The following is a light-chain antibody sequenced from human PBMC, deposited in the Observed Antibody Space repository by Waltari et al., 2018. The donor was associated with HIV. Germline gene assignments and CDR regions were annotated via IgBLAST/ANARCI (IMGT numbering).Light chain of an antibody. J-gene: IGLJ2*01. CDR3: SSYANKNGFYVV. CDR2: EVT. V-gene: IGLV2-8*01. CDR1: NSDIGGYNY. Sequence: QSALTQPPSASGSPGQSVTISCTGTNSDIGGYNYVSWYQQHPGKAPKLVISEVTKRPSGVPDRFSCSKSGTTASLTVSGLQTEDEAEYYCSSYANKNGFYVVVGGGTKLTVL.